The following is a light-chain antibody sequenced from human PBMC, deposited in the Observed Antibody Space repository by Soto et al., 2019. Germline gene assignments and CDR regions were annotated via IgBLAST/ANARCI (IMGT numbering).Light chain of an antibody. CDR2: TAS. J-gene: IGKJ1*01. CDR3: QQHYNTPRT. Sequence: DIQMTQSPSSLSASVGDSVTVSCRASQGVSTWLNWYQQKPGKAPTLLIYTASNLQSGVPSRFSGSGSGTHFTLTISSLQPEDFATYYCQQHYNTPRTFGQGTKVDIK. CDR1: QGVSTW. V-gene: IGKV1-39*01.